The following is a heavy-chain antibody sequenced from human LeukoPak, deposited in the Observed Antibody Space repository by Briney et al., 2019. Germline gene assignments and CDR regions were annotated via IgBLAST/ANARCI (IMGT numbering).Heavy chain of an antibody. CDR2: IYWDDDK. Sequence: SGPTLVKPTQTLTLTCTFSGFSLSTNGVGVGWSREPPGKALEWLALIYWDDDKRYSPSLKSRLTITKDTSKNQVVLTMTNMDPVGTATYYCALYGGTLRYFDWLSPFDYWGQGTLVTVSS. D-gene: IGHD3-9*01. J-gene: IGHJ4*02. CDR1: GFSLSTNGVG. CDR3: ALYGGTLRYFDWLSPFDY. V-gene: IGHV2-5*02.